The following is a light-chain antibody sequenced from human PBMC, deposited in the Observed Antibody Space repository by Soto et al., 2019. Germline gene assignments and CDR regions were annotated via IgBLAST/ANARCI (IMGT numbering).Light chain of an antibody. J-gene: IGLJ2*01. CDR1: SSNIGNNA. CDR3: AAWDDSLKGVL. V-gene: IGLV1-36*01. Sequence: QAVVTQPPSVSEAPRQRVTISCSGSSSNIGNNAVTWYQQLPGKAPKLLIYYDDLLPSGVSDRFSGSKSGTSASLAISGLQSEDEADYYCAAWDDSLKGVLFGGGTKVTVL. CDR2: YDD.